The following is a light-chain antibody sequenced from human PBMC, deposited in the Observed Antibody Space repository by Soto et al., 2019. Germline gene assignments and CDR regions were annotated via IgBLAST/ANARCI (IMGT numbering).Light chain of an antibody. CDR2: DAS. CDR1: QSISSW. V-gene: IGKV1-5*01. Sequence: DIQMTQSPSTLSASVGDRVTITCRASQSISSWLAWYQQKTGKAPKLLIYDASSLESGGPSRFSGSGSGTEFTLTISSLQPDDFATDFCQQYNSYSQFGQGTKVEIK. CDR3: QQYNSYSQ. J-gene: IGKJ1*01.